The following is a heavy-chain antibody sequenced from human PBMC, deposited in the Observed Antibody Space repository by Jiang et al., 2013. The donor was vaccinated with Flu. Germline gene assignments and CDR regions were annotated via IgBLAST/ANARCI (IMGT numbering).Heavy chain of an antibody. CDR2: IYYSGST. Sequence: GPGLVKPSETLSLTCTVSGGSISSSSYYWGWIRQPPGKGLEWIGSIYYSGSTYYNPSLKSRVTISVDTSKNQFSLKLSSVTAADTAVYYCARPRIAWLGDDAFDIWGQGTMVTVSS. V-gene: IGHV4-39*01. CDR1: GGSISSSSYY. CDR3: ARPRIAWLGDDAFDI. J-gene: IGHJ3*02. D-gene: IGHD6-19*01.